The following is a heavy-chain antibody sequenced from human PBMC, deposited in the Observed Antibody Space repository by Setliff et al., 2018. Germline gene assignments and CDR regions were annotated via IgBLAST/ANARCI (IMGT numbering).Heavy chain of an antibody. V-gene: IGHV4-4*07. D-gene: IGHD1-26*01. CDR2: IYTSGST. J-gene: IGHJ3*02. CDR3: ARKGISALSGAFDM. Sequence: PSEILSLTCTVSGGSISNYYWSWIRQPAGKGLEWIGRIYTSGSTNYNPSLKSRVTMSVDTSKNQFSLKLSSVTAADTAVYYCARKGISALSGAFDMWGQGTMVTVSS. CDR1: GGSISNYY.